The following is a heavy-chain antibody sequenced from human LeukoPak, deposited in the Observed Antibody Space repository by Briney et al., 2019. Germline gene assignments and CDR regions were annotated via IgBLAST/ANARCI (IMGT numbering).Heavy chain of an antibody. CDR3: ASTICISTSCYPGVVDY. CDR1: GGLISSGSYY. V-gene: IGHV4-61*02. CDR2: IYSSGST. D-gene: IGHD2-2*01. Sequence: PSQTLSHTCTVSGGLISSGSYYWSWIRQPAGKGLEWIGRIYSSGSTNYNPALRSRLTISVDTSKNQFSLKLSSVTAADTAVYYCASTICISTSCYPGVVDYWGQGTLVTVSS. J-gene: IGHJ4*02.